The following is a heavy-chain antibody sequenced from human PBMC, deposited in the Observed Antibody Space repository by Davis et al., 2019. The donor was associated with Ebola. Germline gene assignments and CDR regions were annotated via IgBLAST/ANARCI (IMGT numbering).Heavy chain of an antibody. D-gene: IGHD5-12*01. CDR3: ARGWPRGGAVDP. J-gene: IGHJ5*02. Sequence: PSETLSLTCAISGDSVSSGGWNWIRQSPSKGLEWLGRTSYSSKWYKDYAVTAKSRITINLDTSKHQFSLQLNSVTPEDTAVYYCARGWPRGGAVDPWGQGTPVTVSS. CDR1: GDSVSSGG. V-gene: IGHV6-1*01. CDR2: TSYSSKWYK.